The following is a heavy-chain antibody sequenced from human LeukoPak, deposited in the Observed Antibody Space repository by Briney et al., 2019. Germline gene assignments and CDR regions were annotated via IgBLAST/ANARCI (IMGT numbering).Heavy chain of an antibody. V-gene: IGHV3-23*01. CDR1: GFTFSTYV. D-gene: IGHD2-15*01. Sequence: PGGSLRLSCAASGFTFSTYVMTWVRQAPGKGLEWVSEISGSGGTTYYADSVKGRFTISRDNSKNTVSLQMNSLRAEDTAVYYCAKGLVVVAATPLYFDYWGQGTLITVSS. CDR3: AKGLVVVAATPLYFDY. CDR2: ISGSGGTT. J-gene: IGHJ4*02.